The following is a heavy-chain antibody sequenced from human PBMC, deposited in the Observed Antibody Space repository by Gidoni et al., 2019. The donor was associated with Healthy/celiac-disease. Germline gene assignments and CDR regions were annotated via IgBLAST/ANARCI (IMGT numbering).Heavy chain of an antibody. J-gene: IGHJ6*02. Sequence: EVQLVETGGGLIQPGGSLRLSCASSGFTVSSNYMSWVRQAPGKGLEWVSVIYSGGSTYYADSVKGRFTISRDNSKNTLYLQMNSLRAEDTAVYYCAREWLRLGMDVWGQGTTVTVSS. D-gene: IGHD5-12*01. V-gene: IGHV3-53*02. CDR1: GFTVSSNY. CDR3: AREWLRLGMDV. CDR2: IYSGGST.